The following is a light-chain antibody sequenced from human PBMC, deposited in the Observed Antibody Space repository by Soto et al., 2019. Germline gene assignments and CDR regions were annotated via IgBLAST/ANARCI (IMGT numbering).Light chain of an antibody. CDR2: DVR. CDR1: GSDIGSYDY. J-gene: IGLJ2*01. CDR3: CSYAGDYTLV. V-gene: IGLV2-11*01. Sequence: QSVLTQPRSMSGSPGQSVTISCSGTGSDIGSYDYVAWYQQHPDKAPKLIIFDVRKRPSGVPDRFSGSKSGSTASLTISGLQAEDEADYYCCSYAGDYTLVFGGGTKLTVL.